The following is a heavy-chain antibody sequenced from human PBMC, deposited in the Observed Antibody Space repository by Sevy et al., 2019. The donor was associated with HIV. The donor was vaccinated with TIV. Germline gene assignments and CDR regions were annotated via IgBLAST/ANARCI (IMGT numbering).Heavy chain of an antibody. CDR3: TRAMYYHDSGSYYGMDV. CDR2: IRSKAYGETR. V-gene: IGHV3-49*03. D-gene: IGHD3-10*01. Sequence: GGSLRLSCRASGFNVGDYVMNWFRQAPGKGLDWVGFIRSKAYGETREYAASVKGRVTISREDSKGIAYLQTHRLKTEDTGRYYCTRAMYYHDSGSYYGMDVWGQGTTVTVSS. J-gene: IGHJ6*02. CDR1: GFNVGDYV.